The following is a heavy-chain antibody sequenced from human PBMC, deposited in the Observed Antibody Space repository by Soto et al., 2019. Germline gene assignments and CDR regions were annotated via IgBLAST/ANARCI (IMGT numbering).Heavy chain of an antibody. D-gene: IGHD6-19*01. Sequence: QVQLVESGGGVVQPGRSLRLSCEASGFTFSTNAMHWVRQAPGKGLEWVAVISYDGGTRYYADSMKGRFTISRDNSKNPLYLQMTDVRAADTAVYYCAKQFSGWSYYFDYWGQGTLVTVSS. CDR2: ISYDGGTR. V-gene: IGHV3-30-3*02. CDR1: GFTFSTNA. J-gene: IGHJ4*02. CDR3: AKQFSGWSYYFDY.